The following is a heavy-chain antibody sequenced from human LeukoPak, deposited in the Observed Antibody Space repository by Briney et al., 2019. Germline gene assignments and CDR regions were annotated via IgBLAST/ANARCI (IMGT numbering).Heavy chain of an antibody. D-gene: IGHD5-18*01. CDR3: AKEASRGSSFPYTPIEKPYYLDY. V-gene: IGHV3-48*03. J-gene: IGHJ4*02. CDR1: GFTFSSYE. Sequence: GGSLRLSCAASGFTFSSYEMNWVRQAPGKGLEWVSYISSSGSTKYYADSVKGRFTISRDNSKNTLFLQMNSLRAEDTAVYYCAKEASRGSSFPYTPIEKPYYLDYWGQGTLVTVSS. CDR2: ISSSGSTK.